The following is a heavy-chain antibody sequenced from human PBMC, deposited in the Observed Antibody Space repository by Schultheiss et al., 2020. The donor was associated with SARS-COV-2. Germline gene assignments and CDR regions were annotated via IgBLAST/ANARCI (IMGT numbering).Heavy chain of an antibody. CDR3: ASRGGYSGYDYNYYYYYMDV. V-gene: IGHV3-9*01. D-gene: IGHD5-12*01. J-gene: IGHJ6*03. CDR1: GFTFDDYA. Sequence: GGSLRLSCAASGFTFDDYAMHWVRQAPGKGLEWVSGISWNSGSIGYADSVKGRFTISRDNSKNTLYLQMNSLRAEDTAVYYCASRGGYSGYDYNYYYYYMDVWGKGTTVTVSS. CDR2: ISWNSGSI.